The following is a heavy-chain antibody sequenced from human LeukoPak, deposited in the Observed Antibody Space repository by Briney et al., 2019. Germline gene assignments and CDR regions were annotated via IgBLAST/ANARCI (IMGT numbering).Heavy chain of an antibody. Sequence: SVKVSCKASGGTFSSYAISWVRQAPGQGLEWMGGIIPIFGTANYAQKFQGRVTITADESTSTAYMELSSLRSEDTAVYYCASPFGGAFYYYYYGMDVWGQGTTVTVSS. D-gene: IGHD3-10*01. CDR3: ASPFGGAFYYYYYGMDV. J-gene: IGHJ6*02. CDR2: IIPIFGTA. V-gene: IGHV1-69*13. CDR1: GGTFSSYA.